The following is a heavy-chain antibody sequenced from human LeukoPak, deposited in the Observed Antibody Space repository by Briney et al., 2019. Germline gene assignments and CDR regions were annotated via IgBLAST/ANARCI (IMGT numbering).Heavy chain of an antibody. CDR3: ASEQSGNYYRPFDS. D-gene: IGHD1-26*01. CDR1: GFTFSSYS. CDR2: ISSSSLYI. V-gene: IGHV3-21*01. Sequence: GGSLRLSCAASGFTFSSYSMNWVRQAPGKALEWVSSISSSSLYIYYADSVRGRFTISRDNAKSSLYLQMSSLRAEDTAVYYCASEQSGNYYRPFDSWGQGTLVTVSS. J-gene: IGHJ4*02.